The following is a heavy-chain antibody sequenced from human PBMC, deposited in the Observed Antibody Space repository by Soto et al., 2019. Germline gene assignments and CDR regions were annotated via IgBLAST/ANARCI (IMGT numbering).Heavy chain of an antibody. CDR1: GLTFAKVW. V-gene: IGHV3-15*01. Sequence: GGSLRLSCEVSGLTFAKVWMSWIRQAPGKGLEWVGRIKSQIDGGRIDYAAPVKDRFTISRDDSKNTLYLQMNSLKTEDTAVYCCTISVTGTPRAIDYWGQGNLVTVSS. CDR2: IKSQIDGGRI. D-gene: IGHD1-7*01. J-gene: IGHJ4*02. CDR3: TISVTGTPRAIDY.